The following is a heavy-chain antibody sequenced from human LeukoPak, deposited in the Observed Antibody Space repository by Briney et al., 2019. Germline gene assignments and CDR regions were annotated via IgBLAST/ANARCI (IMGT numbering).Heavy chain of an antibody. J-gene: IGHJ4*02. V-gene: IGHV3-15*01. D-gene: IGHD3-22*01. CDR3: ARYYGDSGSQYYFDY. CDR2: IKSKTDGGTT. Sequence: PGGSLRLSCAASGFTFSDARMSWVRQAPGKGLEWVGRIKSKTDGGTTDYAAPVKGRFTISGDDSKNTLYLQMNSLKIEDTAVYYCARYYGDSGSQYYFDYWGQGTLVTVSS. CDR1: GFTFSDAR.